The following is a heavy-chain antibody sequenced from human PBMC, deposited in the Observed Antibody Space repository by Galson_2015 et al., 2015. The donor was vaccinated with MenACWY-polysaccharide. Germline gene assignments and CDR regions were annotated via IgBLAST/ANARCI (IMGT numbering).Heavy chain of an antibody. CDR2: IDSSSGYI. CDR3: ARDQGYSSSSRGVYYTYYMDV. Sequence: SLRLSCAASGFTFSTYSMNWVRQAPGKGLEWVSSIDSSSGYIYYADSAKGRFTISRDNAQNSLYLQMNTLRAEDTAVYYCARDQGYSSSSRGVYYTYYMDVWGRGTTVTVSS. V-gene: IGHV3-21*01. CDR1: GFTFSTYS. J-gene: IGHJ6*03. D-gene: IGHD6-6*01.